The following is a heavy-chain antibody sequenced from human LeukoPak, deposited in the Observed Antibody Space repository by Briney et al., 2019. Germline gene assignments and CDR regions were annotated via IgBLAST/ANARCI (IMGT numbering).Heavy chain of an antibody. CDR3: ARHLTAMGPIGAFDI. CDR1: GGSISSSSYN. D-gene: IGHD5-18*01. V-gene: IGHV4-39*01. Sequence: SETLSLTCTVSGGSISSSSYNWGWIRQPPGKGLEWIGSIYYSGSTYYNPSLKSRVTISVDTSKNQFSLKLGSVTAADTAVYYCARHLTAMGPIGAFDIWGQGTMVTVSS. CDR2: IYYSGST. J-gene: IGHJ3*02.